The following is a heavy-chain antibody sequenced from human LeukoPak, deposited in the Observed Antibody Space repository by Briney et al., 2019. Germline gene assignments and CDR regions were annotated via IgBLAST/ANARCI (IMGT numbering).Heavy chain of an antibody. CDR3: ARGGSYLSAFDI. CDR2: IYSGGST. CDR1: GFTVSSNY. J-gene: IGHJ3*02. Sequence: GGSLRLSCAASGFTVSSNYMNWDRQAPGKGLEWVSVIYSGGSTYYADSVKGRFTISRDNSKNTLYLQMNSLRGEDTAVYYCARGGSYLSAFDIWGQGTMVTVSS. D-gene: IGHD1-26*01. V-gene: IGHV3-66*01.